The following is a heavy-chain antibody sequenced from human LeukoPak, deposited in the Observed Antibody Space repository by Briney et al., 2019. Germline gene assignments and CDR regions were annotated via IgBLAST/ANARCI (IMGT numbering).Heavy chain of an antibody. Sequence: PSETLSLTCAVYGGSFSGYYWSWIRQPPGKGLEWIGEINHSGSTNYNPSLKSRVTISADTSKNQFSLKLSSVTAADTALYYCARGSAKFDLWGRGTLVTVSS. V-gene: IGHV4-34*01. CDR3: ARGSAKFDL. CDR2: INHSGST. J-gene: IGHJ2*01. CDR1: GGSFSGYY.